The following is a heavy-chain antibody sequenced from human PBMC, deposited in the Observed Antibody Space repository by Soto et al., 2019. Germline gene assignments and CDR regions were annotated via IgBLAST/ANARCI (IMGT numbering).Heavy chain of an antibody. D-gene: IGHD2-8*01. CDR3: AKLGICTNGVCYNRFVGY. CDR2: ISGSGGST. CDR1: GFTFSSYA. V-gene: IGHV3-23*01. J-gene: IGHJ4*02. Sequence: PGGSLRLSCAASGFTFSSYAMSWVRQAPGKGLEWVSAISGSGGSTYYADSVKGRFTISRDNSKNTLYLQMNSLRAEDTAVYYCAKLGICTNGVCYNRFVGYWGQGTLVTVSS.